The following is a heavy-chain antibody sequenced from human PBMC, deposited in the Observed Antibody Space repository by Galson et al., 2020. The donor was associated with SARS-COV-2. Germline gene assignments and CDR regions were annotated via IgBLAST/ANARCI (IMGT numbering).Heavy chain of an antibody. J-gene: IGHJ5*02. CDR1: GGSISTYY. V-gene: IGHV4-59*01. CDR2: LYNSGST. CDR3: ARADYGGNHIYL. Sequence: ASETLSLTCTVSGGSISTYYWTWIRQPPGKGLEWIGYLYNSGSTNYNPSLKSRVTISVDTSRNQFSLKLSSVTAADTAVYYCARADYGGNHIYLWGHGTLVSVSS. D-gene: IGHD4-17*01.